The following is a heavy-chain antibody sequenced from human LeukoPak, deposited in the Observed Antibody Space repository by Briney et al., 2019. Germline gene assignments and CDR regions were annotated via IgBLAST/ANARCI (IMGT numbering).Heavy chain of an antibody. V-gene: IGHV3-23*01. CDR2: ISGSGGST. CDR1: GFTFSNYA. CDR3: ARERFRGGEGAFDI. D-gene: IGHD3-16*01. Sequence: GGSLRLSCAASGFTFSNYAMSWVRQAPGKGLEWVSAISGSGGSTYYADSVKGRLTISRDNSKITLYLQMNSLRAEDTAVYYCARERFRGGEGAFDIWGQGTMVTVSS. J-gene: IGHJ3*02.